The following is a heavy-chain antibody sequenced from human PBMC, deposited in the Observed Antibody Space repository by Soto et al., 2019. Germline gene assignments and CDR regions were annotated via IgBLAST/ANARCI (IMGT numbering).Heavy chain of an antibody. CDR3: TTGGGNGALLGY. D-gene: IGHD1-1*01. J-gene: IGHJ4*02. CDR2: IKSKTDGGTT. V-gene: IGHV3-15*01. Sequence: EVHLVESGGDLVKPGGSLRLSCAASGFTFSNAWMNWVRQAPGKGLEWVGRIKSKTDGGTTDYAAPVKGRFTISRDASKNTLFLQMNSLKTEDTAVYFCTTGGGNGALLGYWGQGTLVTVSS. CDR1: GFTFSNAW.